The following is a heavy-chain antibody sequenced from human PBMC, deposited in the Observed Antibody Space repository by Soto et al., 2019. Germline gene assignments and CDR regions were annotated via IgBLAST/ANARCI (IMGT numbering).Heavy chain of an antibody. J-gene: IGHJ4*02. CDR3: AREVTVASYSFDF. CDR1: GGTFRNYA. D-gene: IGHD5-12*01. Sequence: GASVKVSCKASGGTFRNYAFSWVRQAPGQGLEWMGGIIPIFGKANYEQRFQGRLTITADDSTSTAYMELRSLRPDDTAVYYCAREVTVASYSFDFWGQGTLVTFSS. CDR2: IIPIFGKA. V-gene: IGHV1-69*13.